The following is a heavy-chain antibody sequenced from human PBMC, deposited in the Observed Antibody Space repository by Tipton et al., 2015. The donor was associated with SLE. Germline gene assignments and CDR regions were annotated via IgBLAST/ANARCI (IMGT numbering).Heavy chain of an antibody. CDR1: GGSMSTYY. J-gene: IGHJ6*03. D-gene: IGHD2-8*01. CDR2: ISDSGIT. V-gene: IGHV4-59*01. Sequence: TLSLTCTVSGGSMSTYYWSWIRQPPGKGLEWIGYISDSGITNYNPSLKSRVAISIDTSKNQFSLNLSSVTAADTALYYCARVLGSRYCTNGVCTSPYYFYYYMDVWGRGTSVTVSS. CDR3: ARVLGSRYCTNGVCTSPYYFYYYMDV.